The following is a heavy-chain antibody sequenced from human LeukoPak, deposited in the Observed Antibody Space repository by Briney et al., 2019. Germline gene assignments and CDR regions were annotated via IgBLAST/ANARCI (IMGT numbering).Heavy chain of an antibody. CDR1: GFTFSSYG. CDR3: AKDQGLASGMDV. V-gene: IGHV3-30*18. D-gene: IGHD3-22*01. J-gene: IGHJ6*02. CDR2: ISYDGSNK. Sequence: PGGSLRLSCAASGFTFSSYGMHWVRQAPGKGLEWVAVISYDGSNKYYADSVKGRFTISRDNSKNTLYLQMNSLRAEDTAVYYCAKDQGLASGMDVWGQGTTVTVSS.